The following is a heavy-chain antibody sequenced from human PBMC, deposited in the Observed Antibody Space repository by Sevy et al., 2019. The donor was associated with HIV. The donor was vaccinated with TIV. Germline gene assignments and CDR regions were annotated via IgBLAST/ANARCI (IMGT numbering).Heavy chain of an antibody. CDR2: INHSGST. Sequence: SETLSLTCAVYGGSFSGYYWSWIRQPPGKGLEWIGEINHSGSTNYNPSLKSRVTISVDTSKNQFSLKLSSVTAADTAVYYCAGNTVLVAFDIWGQGTMVTFSS. D-gene: IGHD4-17*01. CDR3: AGNTVLVAFDI. CDR1: GGSFSGYY. V-gene: IGHV4-34*01. J-gene: IGHJ3*02.